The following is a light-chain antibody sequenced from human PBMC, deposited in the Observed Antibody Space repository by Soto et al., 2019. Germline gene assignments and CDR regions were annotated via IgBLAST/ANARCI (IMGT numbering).Light chain of an antibody. CDR2: AAS. J-gene: IGKJ5*01. CDR1: RDVGSD. V-gene: IGKV1-6*01. CDR3: QQRKVWPPIT. Sequence: QMTQYPSSLSSSLGEKIIITCRASRDVGSDVSWYQQKPGQAPKLLIYAASNLYTGVPSRFSGSRSGTEFTLTINSLETEDFAVYYGQQRKVWPPITFGQGTRLEIK.